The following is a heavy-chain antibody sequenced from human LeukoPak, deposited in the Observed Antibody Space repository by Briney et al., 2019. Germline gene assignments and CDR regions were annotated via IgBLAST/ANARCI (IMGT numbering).Heavy chain of an antibody. CDR1: RLTFSNYA. D-gene: IGHD4-17*01. V-gene: IGHV3-23*01. J-gene: IGHJ3*02. CDR2: ITGSGAGT. CDR3: SKDPNGDYVGAFDM. Sequence: PGESLTLSCAASRLTFSNYAMTWVRQAPGKGLEWVSSITGSGAGTYYADSVKGRFSISRDNSQNTLFLHMNSLRADDTAIYYCSKDPNGDYVGAFDMWGPGTMVTVSS.